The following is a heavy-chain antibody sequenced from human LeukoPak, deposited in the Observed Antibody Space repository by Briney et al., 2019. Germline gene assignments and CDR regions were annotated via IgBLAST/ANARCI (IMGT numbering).Heavy chain of an antibody. D-gene: IGHD3-22*01. CDR1: GGTFSSYA. J-gene: IGHJ4*02. V-gene: IGHV1-69*13. CDR3: ARDSRGYYYDSSGHFDY. Sequence: SVKVSCKASGGTFSSYAISWVRQAPGQGLEWKGGIIPIFGTANYAQKFQGRVTITADESTSTAYMELSSLRSEDTAVYYCARDSRGYYYDSSGHFDYWGQGTLVTVSS. CDR2: IIPIFGTA.